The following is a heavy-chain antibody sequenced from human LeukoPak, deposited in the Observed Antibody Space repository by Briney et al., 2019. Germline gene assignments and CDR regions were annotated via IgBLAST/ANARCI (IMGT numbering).Heavy chain of an antibody. J-gene: IGHJ4*02. D-gene: IGHD2-15*01. CDR1: GCTFSSYA. CDR2: IIPIFGTA. CDR3: ASTFVGYCSGGSCYHITTSWYYFDY. Sequence: ASVTVSCKASGCTFSSYAISWVRQAPGQGLEWMGGIIPIFGTANYAQKFQGRVTITTHESTRTAYMELSSLRSEDTAVYYCASTFVGYCSGGSCYHITTSWYYFDYWGQGTLVTVSS. V-gene: IGHV1-69*05.